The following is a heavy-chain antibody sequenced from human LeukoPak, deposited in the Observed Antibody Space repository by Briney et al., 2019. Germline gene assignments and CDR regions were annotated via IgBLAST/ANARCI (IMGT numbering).Heavy chain of an antibody. CDR1: GFTFSSYW. V-gene: IGHV4-34*01. D-gene: IGHD2-15*01. CDR3: ARGLGSCYSSICDYFNY. J-gene: IGHJ4*02. CDR2: INHSGST. Sequence: GSLRLSCAASGFTFSSYWMSWVRQPPGKGLEWIGEINHSGSTNYNPSLKSRVTISVDTSKNQFSLKLSSVTAADTAVYYCARGLGSCYSSICDYFNYWGQGTLVTVSS.